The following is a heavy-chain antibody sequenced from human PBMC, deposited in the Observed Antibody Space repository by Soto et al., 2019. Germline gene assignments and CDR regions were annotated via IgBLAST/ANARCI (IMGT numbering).Heavy chain of an antibody. J-gene: IGHJ4*02. CDR3: ARTPGGAPADYYFDY. CDR2: IHYSGNT. CDR1: GGSISSGDYY. D-gene: IGHD4-17*01. Sequence: QVRLQESGPGLVKPSKTLSLTCTVSGGSISSGDYYWSWIRHHPGGGLEWIGYIHYSGNTYYDPSLKSRLTMSVDTSQNQFSLNLSSVTAADTAVYYCARTPGGAPADYYFDYWGLGTLVTVSS. V-gene: IGHV4-31*03.